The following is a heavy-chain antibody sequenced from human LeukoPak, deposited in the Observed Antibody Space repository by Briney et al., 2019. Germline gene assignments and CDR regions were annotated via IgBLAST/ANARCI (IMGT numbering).Heavy chain of an antibody. CDR3: VGFGSVDNP. Sequence: GGSLRLSCSASGFAFSSYWMSWMRQAPGQGLEWVAHIGPGGSEKYYVDPVKGRFTISRDNAKNSLYLQMNSLRAGDTAVYYCVGFGSVDNPWGQGTLVTVAS. V-gene: IGHV3-7*01. D-gene: IGHD3-3*01. CDR2: IGPGGSEK. J-gene: IGHJ5*02. CDR1: GFAFSSYW.